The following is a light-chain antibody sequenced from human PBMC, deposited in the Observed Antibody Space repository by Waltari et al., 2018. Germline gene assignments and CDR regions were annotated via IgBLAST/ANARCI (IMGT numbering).Light chain of an antibody. CDR3: QQYNNWPPT. CDR1: QSVSDD. V-gene: IGKV3-15*01. J-gene: IGKJ4*01. Sequence: VMTQSPVTLSVSPGERATLSSRASQSVSDDLAWYQQKPGQAPRLLIYGASMRATGIPVRFSGSGSGTEFTLTISSLQSEDLATYYCQQYNNWPPTFGGGTKVQIK. CDR2: GAS.